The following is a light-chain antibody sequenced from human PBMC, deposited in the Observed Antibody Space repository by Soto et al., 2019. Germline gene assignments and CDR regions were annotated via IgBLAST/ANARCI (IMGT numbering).Light chain of an antibody. J-gene: IGLJ1*01. Sequence: QSALTQPPSASGSPGQSVTISCTGTSSDVGGYNYVSWYQQRPGKAPKLMIYGVSQRPSGVPDRFSGSKSGNTASLTVSGLQAEDEADYYCSSYAGTYIVFGTGTKLTVL. CDR2: GVS. CDR1: SSDVGGYNY. V-gene: IGLV2-8*01. CDR3: SSYAGTYIV.